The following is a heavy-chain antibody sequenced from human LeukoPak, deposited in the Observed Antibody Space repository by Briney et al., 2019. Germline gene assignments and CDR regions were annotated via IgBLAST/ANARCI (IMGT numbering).Heavy chain of an antibody. CDR1: GYSFTSYW. V-gene: IGHV5-51*01. Sequence: GESLKISCKGSGYSFTSYWIGWVRQMPGKGLEWLGIIYPGDSDTRYSPSFQGQVTISADKSISTAYLQWSSLKASDTAMYYCARTTMVRGVTRHFDYWGQGTLVTVSS. J-gene: IGHJ4*02. CDR2: IYPGDSDT. CDR3: ARTTMVRGVTRHFDY. D-gene: IGHD3-10*01.